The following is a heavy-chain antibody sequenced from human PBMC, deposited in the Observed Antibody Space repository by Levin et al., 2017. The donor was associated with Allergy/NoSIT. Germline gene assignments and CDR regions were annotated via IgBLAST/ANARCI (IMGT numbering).Heavy chain of an antibody. V-gene: IGHV3-21*01. J-gene: IGHJ3*02. D-gene: IGHD1-1*01. CDR2: ISSGSSHI. CDR3: VTGGTGATASDTFDI. Sequence: LSLTCAASGFTFSRYSMNWVRQAPGKGLEWVSSISSGSSHIYYADSVKGRFTISRDNAKNSLYLQMNSLRAEDTAVYYCVTGGTGATASDTFDIWGQGTMVTVSS. CDR1: GFTFSRYS.